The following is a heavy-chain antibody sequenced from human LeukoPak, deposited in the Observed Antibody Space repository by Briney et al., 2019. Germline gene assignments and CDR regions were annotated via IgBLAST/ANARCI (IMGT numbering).Heavy chain of an antibody. CDR1: GGSISSSSYY. V-gene: IGHV4-39*01. Sequence: SETLSLTCTVSGGSISSSSYYWGWIRQPPGKGLEWIGSIYYSGSTYYNPPLKSRVTISVDTSKNQFSLKLSSVTAADTAVYYCARQMPTVVPAAMRGYYDYGMDVWGQGTTVTVSS. CDR2: IYYSGST. J-gene: IGHJ6*02. CDR3: ARQMPTVVPAAMRGYYDYGMDV. D-gene: IGHD2-2*01.